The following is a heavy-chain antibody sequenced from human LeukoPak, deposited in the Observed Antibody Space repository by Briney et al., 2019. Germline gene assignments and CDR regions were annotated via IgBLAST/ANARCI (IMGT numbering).Heavy chain of an antibody. J-gene: IGHJ4*02. CDR1: GASFSDYY. D-gene: IGHD1-26*01. Sequence: SETLSLTRAVYGASFSDYYWSWIRQPPGKGLEWIGEINHSGSTNYNPSLKSRVTISVDTSKNQFSLKLSSVTAADTAVYYCARNRVVGAPNFDYWGQGTLVTVFS. CDR2: INHSGST. V-gene: IGHV4-34*01. CDR3: ARNRVVGAPNFDY.